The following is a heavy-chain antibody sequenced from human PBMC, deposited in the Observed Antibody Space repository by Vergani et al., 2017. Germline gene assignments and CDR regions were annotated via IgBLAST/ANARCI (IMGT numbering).Heavy chain of an antibody. J-gene: IGHJ5*02. Sequence: QVQLQQSGPGLVKPSQTLSLTCAISGDSVSSNSAAWNWIRQSPSRGLEWLGRTYYRSKWYNDYAVSVKSRITINPDTSKNQFSLQLTSVTPEDTAVYYCARDEGSGWFSGATGWFDPWGQGTLVTVSS. V-gene: IGHV6-1*01. CDR1: GDSVSSNSAA. CDR3: ARDEGSGWFSGATGWFDP. CDR2: TYYRSKWYN. D-gene: IGHD6-19*01.